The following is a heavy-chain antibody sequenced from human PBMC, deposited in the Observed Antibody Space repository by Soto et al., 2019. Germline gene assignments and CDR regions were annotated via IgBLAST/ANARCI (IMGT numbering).Heavy chain of an antibody. CDR3: ARISMVRGILIKWIDP. J-gene: IGHJ5*02. CDR2: ISAYNGDT. V-gene: IGHV1-18*01. D-gene: IGHD3-10*01. Sequence: QVQLVQSGAEVKKPGASVKVSCKPSGYTFTTYAITWVRQAPGQGLEWMGWISAYNGDTNYAQKLQGRVTMTTDTSTSTAYMELRSLRSDDKAVYYCARISMVRGILIKWIDPWGQGTLVTVSS. CDR1: GYTFTTYA.